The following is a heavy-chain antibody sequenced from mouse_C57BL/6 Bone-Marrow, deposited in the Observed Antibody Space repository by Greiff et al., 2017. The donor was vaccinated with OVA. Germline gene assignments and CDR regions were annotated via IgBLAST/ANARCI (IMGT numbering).Heavy chain of an antibody. CDR2: INPNNGGT. J-gene: IGHJ3*01. V-gene: IGHV1-22*01. CDR3: ARRDVDDDTWFAY. Sequence: EVQRVESGPELVKPGASVKMSCKASGYTFTDYNMHWVKQSHGKSLEWIGYINPNNGGTSYNQKFKGKATLTVNKSSSTAYMELRSLTSEESAVYYCARRDVDDDTWFAYWGQGTLVTVSA. D-gene: IGHD2-3*01. CDR1: GYTFTDYN.